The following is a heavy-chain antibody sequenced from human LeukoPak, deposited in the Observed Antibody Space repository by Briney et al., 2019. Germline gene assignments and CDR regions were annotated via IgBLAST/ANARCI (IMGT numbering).Heavy chain of an antibody. D-gene: IGHD3-9*01. Sequence: ALVKVSCKASGYTFTGYYIHWVRQAPGQGLEWMGWINPNSGGTNYAQKFQGRVTMTRDTSISTAYMELSRLRSDDTAVYYCARRLFSGFDWSTGDAFDIWGQGTMVTVSS. CDR3: ARRLFSGFDWSTGDAFDI. CDR2: INPNSGGT. J-gene: IGHJ3*02. V-gene: IGHV1-2*02. CDR1: GYTFTGYY.